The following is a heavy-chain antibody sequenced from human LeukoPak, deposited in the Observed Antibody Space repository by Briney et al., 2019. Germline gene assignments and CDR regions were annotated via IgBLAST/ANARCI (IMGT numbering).Heavy chain of an antibody. J-gene: IGHJ4*02. D-gene: IGHD1-7*01. Sequence: GASVKVSCKASGGTFSSYAISWVRLAPGQGLEWMGGIIPIFGTANYAQKFQGRVTITTDESTSTAYMELSSLRSEDTAVYYCARVRGGNNWNYGGLDYWGQGTLVTVSS. CDR3: ARVRGGNNWNYGGLDY. CDR1: GGTFSSYA. V-gene: IGHV1-69*05. CDR2: IIPIFGTA.